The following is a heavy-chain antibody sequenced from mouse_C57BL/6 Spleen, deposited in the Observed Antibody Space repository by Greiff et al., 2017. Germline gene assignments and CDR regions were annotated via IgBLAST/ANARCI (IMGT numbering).Heavy chain of an antibody. CDR3: ARITTVVAEEAWFAY. Sequence: VQLQQSGAELAKPGASVKLSCKASGYTFTSYWMHWVKQRPGQGLEWIGYINPSSGYTKYNQKFKDKATLTADKSSSTAYMQLSSLTYEDSAVYYCARITTVVAEEAWFAYWGQGTLVTVSA. CDR2: INPSSGYT. V-gene: IGHV1-7*01. J-gene: IGHJ3*01. CDR1: GYTFTSYW. D-gene: IGHD1-1*01.